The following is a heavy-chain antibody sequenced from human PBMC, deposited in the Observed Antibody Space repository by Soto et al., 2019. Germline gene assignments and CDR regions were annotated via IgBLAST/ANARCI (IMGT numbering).Heavy chain of an antibody. D-gene: IGHD3-16*02. Sequence: QVQLVQSGAEVKEPGASVKVSCKASGYIFTTYGISWVRQAPGQGPEWMGWISPYNGNTNYAQKLQGRVTMTTDTSTRTAYMELRSLRSDDTAVYYCARVAPQSSHFDYWGQGTLVTVSS. CDR3: ARVAPQSSHFDY. CDR2: ISPYNGNT. CDR1: GYIFTTYG. J-gene: IGHJ4*02. V-gene: IGHV1-18*01.